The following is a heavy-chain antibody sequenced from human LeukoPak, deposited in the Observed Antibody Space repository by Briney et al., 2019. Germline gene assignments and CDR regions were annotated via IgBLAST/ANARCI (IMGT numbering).Heavy chain of an antibody. CDR1: GGSISSYY. D-gene: IGHD1-1*01. V-gene: IGHV4-59*01. J-gene: IGHJ5*02. CDR2: IFYSGST. CDR3: ATHFIGNDAGILAS. Sequence: SETLSLTCTVSGGSISSYYWSWIRKPPGKGLEWIGYIFYSGSTNYNPSLKSRVTISVDTSKNQFSLKLSSVTAADTAVYYCATHFIGNDAGILASWGQGTLVTVSS.